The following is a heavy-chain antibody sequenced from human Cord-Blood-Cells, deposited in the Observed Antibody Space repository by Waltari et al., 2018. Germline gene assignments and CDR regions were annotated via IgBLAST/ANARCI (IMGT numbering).Heavy chain of an antibody. J-gene: IGHJ3*02. CDR3: ARYTELRRAFDI. D-gene: IGHD1-26*01. CDR2: IGTAGDT. CDR1: GFTFGSYD. V-gene: IGHV3-13*01. Sequence: EVQLVESGGGLVQPGGSLRLSCAASGFTFGSYDMHWFRQATGKGLEWVSAIGTAGDTYYPGSVKGRFTISRENAKNSLYLQMNSLRAGDTAVYYCARYTELRRAFDIWGQGTMVTVSS.